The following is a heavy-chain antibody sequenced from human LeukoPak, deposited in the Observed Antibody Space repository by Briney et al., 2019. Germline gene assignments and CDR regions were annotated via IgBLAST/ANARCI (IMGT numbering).Heavy chain of an antibody. J-gene: IGHJ3*02. V-gene: IGHV3-7*01. CDR1: GFIFSIYW. D-gene: IGHD3-16*01. CDR3: ARDPVGGAFDI. Sequence: GGSLRLSCAASGFIFSIYWMTWVRQAPGKGLECVAITNQDGSETFYLDSVKGRFTISRDNAEDSLYLQMNSLRAEDTAVYYCARDPVGGAFDIXXXGXMVTVSS. CDR2: TNQDGSET.